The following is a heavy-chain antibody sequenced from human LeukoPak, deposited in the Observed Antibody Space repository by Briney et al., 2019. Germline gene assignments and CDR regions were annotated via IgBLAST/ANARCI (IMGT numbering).Heavy chain of an antibody. V-gene: IGHV4-34*01. J-gene: IGHJ4*02. Sequence: PSETLSLTCAVYGVSFSGYYWNWIRQPPGKGLEWIGEINHSGSTNYNPSLKSRITISEDTSKNQVSLKLSSVTAADTAVYYCARDEGGGGYWGQGTLVTVSS. D-gene: IGHD3-10*01. CDR3: ARDEGGGGY. CDR2: INHSGST. CDR1: GVSFSGYY.